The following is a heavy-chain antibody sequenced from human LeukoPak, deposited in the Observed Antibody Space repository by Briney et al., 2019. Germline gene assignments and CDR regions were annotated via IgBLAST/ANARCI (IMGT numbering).Heavy chain of an antibody. CDR3: ARDMVRGVIGAFVI. V-gene: IGHV3-33*08. CDR2: IWYDGSNK. D-gene: IGHD3-10*01. Sequence: PGGSLRLSCAASGFTFSSYGMHWVRQAPGKGLEWVAVIWYDGSNKHYADSVKGRFTISRDNSKNTLYLQMNSLRAEDTAVYYCARDMVRGVIGAFVIWGQGTMVTVSS. J-gene: IGHJ3*02. CDR1: GFTFSSYG.